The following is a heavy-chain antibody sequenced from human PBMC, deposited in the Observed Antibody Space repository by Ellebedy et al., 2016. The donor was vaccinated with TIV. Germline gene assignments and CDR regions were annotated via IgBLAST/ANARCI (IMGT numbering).Heavy chain of an antibody. Sequence: GESLKISCAASGFTFDSYPMTWVRQAPGKGLQWVSSINGRGDSTYYTDSVKGRFTVSRDNPKNTLYLQMNSLRAEDTAVYYCVRGAGSYHFDYWGQGTLVTVSS. V-gene: IGHV3-23*01. D-gene: IGHD1-26*01. CDR3: VRGAGSYHFDY. J-gene: IGHJ4*02. CDR1: GFTFDSYP. CDR2: INGRGDST.